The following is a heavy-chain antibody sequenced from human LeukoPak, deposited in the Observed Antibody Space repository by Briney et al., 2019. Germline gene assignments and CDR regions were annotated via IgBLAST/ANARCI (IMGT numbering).Heavy chain of an antibody. Sequence: GRSLRLSCAASGFTFSSYAMHWVRQAPGKGLEWVAVISYDGSNKYYADSVKGRFTISRDNSKNTLYLQMNRLRAEDTAVYYCARDGIVVVPARLGGNWFDPWGQGTLVTVSS. CDR2: ISYDGSNK. CDR3: ARDGIVVVPARLGGNWFDP. V-gene: IGHV3-30-3*01. J-gene: IGHJ5*02. D-gene: IGHD2-2*01. CDR1: GFTFSSYA.